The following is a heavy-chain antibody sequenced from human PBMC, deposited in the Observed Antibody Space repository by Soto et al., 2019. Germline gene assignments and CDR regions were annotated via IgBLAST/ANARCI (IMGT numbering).Heavy chain of an antibody. CDR1: GFIFSNYG. J-gene: IGHJ4*02. D-gene: IGHD6-6*01. CDR2: ISNTGPA. CDR3: AKDQSPYSSSSDFDY. V-gene: IGHV3-23*01. Sequence: EVQLLESGGALVQPGGSLRLSCAASGFIFSNYGMSWVRQAPGKGLEWVSGISNTGPAYYADSVKGRFTLSRDNSKNTLFLQMNSLRAEDTAVYYCAKDQSPYSSSSDFDYWGQGTLVTVSS.